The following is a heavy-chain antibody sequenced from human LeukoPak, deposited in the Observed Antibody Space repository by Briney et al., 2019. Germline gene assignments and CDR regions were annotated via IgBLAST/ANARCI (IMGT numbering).Heavy chain of an antibody. J-gene: IGHJ4*02. V-gene: IGHV3-7*03. Sequence: GGCLRLSSAASGFTFSTYWMSSVRQAPGKGPEWVANLKPDGSDKYYVDSVKGRYTISRDNAKNLVYLQMNSLRAEDTAVYYCARLAMVPFFDYWGQGTLVTVSS. CDR1: GFTFSTYW. CDR3: ARLAMVPFFDY. CDR2: LKPDGSDK. D-gene: IGHD3-10*01.